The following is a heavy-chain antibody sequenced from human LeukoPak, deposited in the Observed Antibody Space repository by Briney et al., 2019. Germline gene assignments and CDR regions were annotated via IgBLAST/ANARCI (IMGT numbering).Heavy chain of an antibody. Sequence: ASVKVSCKASGYTITSYGISWVRQAPGQGLEWMGWISAYNGNTNYAQKLQGRVTMTTDTSTSTAYMELRSLRSDDTAVYYCARDAGRDYDILTGYYQKYYFDYWGQGTLVTVSS. V-gene: IGHV1-18*01. CDR3: ARDAGRDYDILTGYYQKYYFDY. J-gene: IGHJ4*02. CDR2: ISAYNGNT. D-gene: IGHD3-9*01. CDR1: GYTITSYG.